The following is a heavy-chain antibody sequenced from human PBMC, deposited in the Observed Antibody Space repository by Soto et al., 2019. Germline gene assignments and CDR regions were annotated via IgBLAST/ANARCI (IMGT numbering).Heavy chain of an antibody. V-gene: IGHV4-34*01. CDR1: GGSFSGYY. D-gene: IGHD3-3*01. Sequence: SETLSLTCAVYGGSFSGYYWSWIRQPPGKGLEWIGEINHSGSTNYNPSLKSRVTISVDTSKNQFSLKLSSVTAADTAVYYCARDSAKTYYDFWSGYPRLNYMDVWGKGTTVTVSS. CDR3: ARDSAKTYYDFWSGYPRLNYMDV. CDR2: INHSGST. J-gene: IGHJ6*03.